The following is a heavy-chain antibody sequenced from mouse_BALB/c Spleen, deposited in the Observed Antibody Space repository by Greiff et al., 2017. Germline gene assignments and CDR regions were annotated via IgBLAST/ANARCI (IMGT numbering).Heavy chain of an antibody. CDR2: INPSSGYT. V-gene: IGHV1-4*02. CDR1: GYTFTSYT. CDR3: ARGTTATNY. Sequence: LVESAAELARPGASVKMSCKASGYTFTSYTMHWVKQRPGQGLEWIGYINPSSGYTEYNQKFKDKTTLTADKSSSTAYMQLSSLTSEDSAVYYCARGTTATNYWGQGTTLTVSS. D-gene: IGHD1-2*01. J-gene: IGHJ2*01.